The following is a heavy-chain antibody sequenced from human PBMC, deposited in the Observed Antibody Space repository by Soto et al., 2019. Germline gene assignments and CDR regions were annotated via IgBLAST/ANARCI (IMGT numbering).Heavy chain of an antibody. CDR1: GGTFSSYA. V-gene: IGHV1-69*13. CDR3: ARDFPAGHYIAAAGYDAFDI. J-gene: IGHJ3*02. Sequence: ASVKVSCKASGGTFSSYAISCVRQAPGQGLEWMGGIIPIFGTANYAQKFQGRVTITADESTSTAYMELSSLRSEDTAVYYCARDFPAGHYIAAAGYDAFDIWGQGTMVTISS. CDR2: IIPIFGTA. D-gene: IGHD6-13*01.